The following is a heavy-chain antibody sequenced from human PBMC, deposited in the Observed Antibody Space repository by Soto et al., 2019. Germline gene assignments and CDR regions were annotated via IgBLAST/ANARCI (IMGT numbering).Heavy chain of an antibody. V-gene: IGHV3-7*04. D-gene: IGHD2-8*01. CDR1: GFTFRTYW. J-gene: IGHJ3*01. CDR2: IKQDGSEK. CDR3: ARDGLYCTYASCRGYAYDV. Sequence: EVQLVGSGGGLVQPGGSLRLSCVASGFTFRTYWMTWVRQAPGKGLEWVANIKQDGSEKYYVDSVRGRFAISRDNAKDSLYLQMNSLRVEDTAVYYCARDGLYCTYASCRGYAYDVWDQGTMVTVSS.